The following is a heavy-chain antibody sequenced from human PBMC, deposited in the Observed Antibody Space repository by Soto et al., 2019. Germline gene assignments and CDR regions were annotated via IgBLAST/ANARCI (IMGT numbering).Heavy chain of an antibody. CDR2: IYYSGST. Sequence: QVQLQESGPGLVKPSQTLSLTCTVSGGSISSGGYYWSWIRQHPGKGLEWIGYIYYSGSTYYNPSLKERVTLSEGLSKKQVSLKLSSVSAADTAVYYCARGGLLWCGELLAPPSYFDFWGQGTLVTVSS. CDR1: GGSISSGGYY. CDR3: ARGGLLWCGELLAPPSYFDF. D-gene: IGHD3-10*01. J-gene: IGHJ4*02. V-gene: IGHV4-31*03.